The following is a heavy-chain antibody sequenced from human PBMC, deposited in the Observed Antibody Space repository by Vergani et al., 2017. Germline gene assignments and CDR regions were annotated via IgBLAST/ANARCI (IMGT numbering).Heavy chain of an antibody. CDR1: GFTFSSYA. CDR2: ISYDGSNK. V-gene: IGHV3-30*04. CDR3: AREIYSSCLYDY. J-gene: IGHJ4*02. Sequence: QVQLVESGGGVVQPGRSLRLSCAASGFTFSSYAMHWVRQAPGKGLEWVAVISYDGSNKYYADSVKGRFTISRDNSKNTLYLQMNSLRAEDTAVYYCAREIYSSCLYDYWGQGTLVTVSS. D-gene: IGHD6-19*01.